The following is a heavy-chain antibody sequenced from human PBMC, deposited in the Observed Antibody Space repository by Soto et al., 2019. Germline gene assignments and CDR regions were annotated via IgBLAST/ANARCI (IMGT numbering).Heavy chain of an antibody. CDR2: IYFSGGT. D-gene: IGHD3-22*01. Sequence: PSETLSLTCTVSGGSISSGGYYWSWIRQHPGKGLEWIGYIYFSGGTYYNPSLRGRVTISIEMSKNQFSLNLSSVTAADTAVYYCVRGGIVVIPDSWGQGTLVTVSS. J-gene: IGHJ5*01. CDR3: VRGGIVVIPDS. CDR1: GGSISSGGYY. V-gene: IGHV4-31*03.